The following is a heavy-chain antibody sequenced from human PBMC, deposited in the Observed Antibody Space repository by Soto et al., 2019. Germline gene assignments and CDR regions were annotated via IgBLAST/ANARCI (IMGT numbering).Heavy chain of an antibody. CDR1: GFTFSSYS. CDR3: ARIGWYYGSGSYYYGMDV. V-gene: IGHV3-21*01. J-gene: IGHJ6*02. CDR2: ISSSSSYI. Sequence: PGGSLRLSCAASGFTFSSYSMNWVRQAPGKGLEWVSSISSSSSYIYYADSVKGRFTISRDNAKNSLYLQMNSLRAEDTAVYYCARIGWYYGSGSYYYGMDVWGQGTTVTVSS. D-gene: IGHD3-10*01.